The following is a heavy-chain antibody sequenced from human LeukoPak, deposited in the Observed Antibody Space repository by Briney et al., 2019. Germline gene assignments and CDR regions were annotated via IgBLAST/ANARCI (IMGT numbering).Heavy chain of an antibody. CDR2: VTISGDNT. CDR3: ARGRGRNPSGYYYYMDV. J-gene: IGHJ6*03. D-gene: IGHD3-3*01. V-gene: IGHV3-23*01. Sequence: GGSLRLSCAASGFTFSNFGMSWVRQAPEKGLEWVSSVTISGDNTYYADSVKGRFTISRDNSKDTLYLLMSSLRAGDTAVYYCARGRGRNPSGYYYYMDVWGKGTTVTISS. CDR1: GFTFSNFG.